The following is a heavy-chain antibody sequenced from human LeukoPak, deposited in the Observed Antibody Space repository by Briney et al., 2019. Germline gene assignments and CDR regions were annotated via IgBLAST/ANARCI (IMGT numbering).Heavy chain of an antibody. Sequence: PGGSLRLSCAASGFTFSGYWMHWVRQAPGKGLVWISRINSDGSTTNYAGSVKGRFTISRDNAKKTLYLQMNSLRAEDTAVCYCASRATVSTWAYYYYYMDVWGRGTTVTVSS. CDR1: GFTFSGYW. D-gene: IGHD4-17*01. J-gene: IGHJ6*03. V-gene: IGHV3-74*01. CDR2: INSDGSTT. CDR3: ASRATVSTWAYYYYYMDV.